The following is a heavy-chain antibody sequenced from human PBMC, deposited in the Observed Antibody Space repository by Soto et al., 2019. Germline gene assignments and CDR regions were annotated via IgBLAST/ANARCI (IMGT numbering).Heavy chain of an antibody. D-gene: IGHD3-22*01. CDR3: VTHHSGYRRNWFDP. V-gene: IGHV4-4*02. Sequence: QVQLQESGPGLVKPSGTLSLTCAVSSGSISSSNWWSLVRQPPGKGLEWIGEIYHSGSTNYNPSLKSRVTISVDKSKNQFSLKLSSVTAADTAVYYCVTHHSGYRRNWFDPWGQGTLVTVSS. CDR2: IYHSGST. CDR1: SGSISSSNW. J-gene: IGHJ5*02.